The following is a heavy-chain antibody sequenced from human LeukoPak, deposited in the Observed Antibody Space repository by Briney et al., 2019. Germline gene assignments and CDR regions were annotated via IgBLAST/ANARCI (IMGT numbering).Heavy chain of an antibody. V-gene: IGHV3-74*01. CDR1: GFTFSSYW. J-gene: IGHJ4*02. CDR3: ARDKALWFGELSLDY. D-gene: IGHD3-10*01. Sequence: GGSLRLSCAASGFTFSSYWMHWVRQAPGKWLVWVSRINSDGSSTSYADSVKGRFTISRDNAKNTLYLQMNSLRAEDTAVYYCARDKALWFGELSLDYWGQGTLVTVSS. CDR2: INSDGSST.